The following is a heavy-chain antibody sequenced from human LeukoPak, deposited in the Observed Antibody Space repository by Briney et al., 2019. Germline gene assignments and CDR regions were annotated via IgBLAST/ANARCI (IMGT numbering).Heavy chain of an antibody. Sequence: GGSLRLSCAASGFTFSSYGMHWVRQAPGKGLEWVAFIRYDGSNKYYADSVKGRFTISGDNSKNTLYLQMNSLRAEDTAVYYCAKDFMDIVVVPAASYFDYWGQGTLVTVSS. V-gene: IGHV3-30*02. D-gene: IGHD2-2*03. J-gene: IGHJ4*02. CDR3: AKDFMDIVVVPAASYFDY. CDR1: GFTFSSYG. CDR2: IRYDGSNK.